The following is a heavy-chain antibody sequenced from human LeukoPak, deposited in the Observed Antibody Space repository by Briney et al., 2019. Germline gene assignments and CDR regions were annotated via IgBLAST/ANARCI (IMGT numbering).Heavy chain of an antibody. CDR2: IIPIFGTA. D-gene: IGHD7-27*01. Sequence: SVKVSCKASGGTFSSYVISWVRQAPGHGLEWMGGIIPIFGTANYAQKFQGRVTITADKSTSTAYMELSSLRPEDTAVYYCARILGPDWFDPWGQGTLVTVSS. CDR1: GGTFSSYV. CDR3: ARILGPDWFDP. V-gene: IGHV1-69*06. J-gene: IGHJ5*02.